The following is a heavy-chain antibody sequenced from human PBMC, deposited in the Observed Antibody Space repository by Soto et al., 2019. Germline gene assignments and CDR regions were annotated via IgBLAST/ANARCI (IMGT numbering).Heavy chain of an antibody. Sequence: PSDTLSLTCAVSGDSSISIYHWAWILQPPGRGLEWIASIYHTGPTYYTPSLTSRVTISVDTSKNQFSLRLSSVTAADSAVYFCARTDNVGYYQHFGQGNLVTVSS. J-gene: IGHJ1*01. CDR2: IYHTGPT. CDR1: GDSSISIYH. V-gene: IGHV4-38-2*01. CDR3: ARTDNVGYYQH. D-gene: IGHD3-3*01.